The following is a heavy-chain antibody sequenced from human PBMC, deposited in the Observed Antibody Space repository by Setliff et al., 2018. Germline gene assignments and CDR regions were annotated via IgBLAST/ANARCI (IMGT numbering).Heavy chain of an antibody. CDR1: GASITSGGFY. J-gene: IGHJ4*02. D-gene: IGHD1-26*01. CDR3: ARSPSSGAYWNPRPFYSDY. V-gene: IGHV4-61*09. Sequence: PSETLSLTCSVSGASITSGGFYWTWIRQPAGKGLEWIGHISPSGSTTYNPSVKSRVTISLDTSKDHFSLKLDSVTAADTALYYCARSPSSGAYWNPRPFYSDYWARRTLVTVSS. CDR2: ISPSGST.